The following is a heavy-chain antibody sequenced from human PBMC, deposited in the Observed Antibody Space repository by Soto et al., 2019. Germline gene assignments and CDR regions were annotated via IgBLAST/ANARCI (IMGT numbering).Heavy chain of an antibody. Sequence: SETLSLTCTVSGGSISSSSYYWGWIRQPPGKGLEWIGSMYYSGSPSYNPSLTSRVTISVDTSKSQFSLKLSSVTAADTAVYYCARAIAVAGIVYFDYWGQGTLVTVSS. CDR2: MYYSGSP. J-gene: IGHJ4*02. V-gene: IGHV4-39*01. D-gene: IGHD6-19*01. CDR1: GGSISSSSYY. CDR3: ARAIAVAGIVYFDY.